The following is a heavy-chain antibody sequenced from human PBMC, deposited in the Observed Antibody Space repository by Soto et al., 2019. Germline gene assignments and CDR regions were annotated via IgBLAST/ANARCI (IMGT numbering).Heavy chain of an antibody. CDR1: GYTLTELS. Sequence: VASVKVSCKFSGYTLTELSMHWLRQAPGKGREWMGGFDPEYGETLYEQKFQGRVTMTEDPSTDTAYMEVSSLRSDDTAVYYRATWAELERLTYVGDAFDIWGQGTMVSVSS. J-gene: IGHJ3*02. D-gene: IGHD1-1*01. V-gene: IGHV1-24*01. CDR2: FDPEYGET. CDR3: ATWAELERLTYVGDAFDI.